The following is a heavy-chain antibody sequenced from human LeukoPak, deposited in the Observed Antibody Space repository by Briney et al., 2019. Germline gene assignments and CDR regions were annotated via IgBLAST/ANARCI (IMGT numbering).Heavy chain of an antibody. V-gene: IGHV3-30*03. CDR3: ILQQQLGPLVPFDY. CDR1: GFTFSSYG. J-gene: IGHJ4*02. D-gene: IGHD6-13*01. CDR2: ISYDGSDK. Sequence: GGSLRLSCAASGFTFSSYGMHWVRQAPGKGLEWVAVISYDGSDKYYADSVKGRFTISRDNSKNTLYLQMNSLRAEDTAVYYCILQQQLGPLVPFDYWGQGTLVTVSS.